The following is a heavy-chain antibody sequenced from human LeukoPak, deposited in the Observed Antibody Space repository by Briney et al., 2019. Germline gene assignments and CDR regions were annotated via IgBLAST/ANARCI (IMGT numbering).Heavy chain of an antibody. D-gene: IGHD1-26*01. Sequence: GGSLRLSCAASGFTFSSYEMNWVRQAPGKGLEWVSYISSSGSTIYYADSVKGRFTISRDNAKNSLYPQMNSLRAEDTAVYYCARVRYSGSYGEDYWGQGTLVTVSS. CDR3: ARVRYSGSYGEDY. V-gene: IGHV3-48*03. J-gene: IGHJ4*02. CDR1: GFTFSSYE. CDR2: ISSSGSTI.